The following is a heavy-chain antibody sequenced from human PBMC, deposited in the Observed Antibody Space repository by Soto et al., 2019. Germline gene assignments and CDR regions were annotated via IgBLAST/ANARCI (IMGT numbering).Heavy chain of an antibody. CDR2: IYYSGNT. CDR3: ARQIRYTYGYFPRYIDQ. J-gene: IGHJ4*02. Sequence: PSETLSLTCSVSGASISSDNYYWGWIRQTPGKGLEWIGSIYYSGNTYYNPSLKSRLTISVDTSKSQFSLTLSSVTAADSAMYFCARQIRYTYGYFPRYIDQWGQVTRVTVSS. CDR1: GASISSDNYY. V-gene: IGHV4-39*01. D-gene: IGHD5-18*01.